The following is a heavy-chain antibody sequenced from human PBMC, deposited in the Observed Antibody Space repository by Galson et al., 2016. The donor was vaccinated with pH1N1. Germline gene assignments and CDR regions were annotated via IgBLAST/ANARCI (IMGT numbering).Heavy chain of an antibody. CDR1: GGSIGSYY. V-gene: IGHV4-59*01. J-gene: IGHJ4*02. CDR3: ARDPYDILTGYSSFDY. CDR2: IYYSGST. D-gene: IGHD3-9*01. Sequence: SETLSLTCTVSGGSIGSYYWSWIRQPPGKGLEWIGYIYYSGSTDCNPSLKSRVTISVDTSKNQFSLKLSSVTAADTAVYYCARDPYDILTGYSSFDYWGQGTLVTVSS.